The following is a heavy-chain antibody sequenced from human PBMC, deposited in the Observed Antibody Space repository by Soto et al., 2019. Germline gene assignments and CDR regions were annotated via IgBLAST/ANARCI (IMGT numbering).Heavy chain of an antibody. V-gene: IGHV1-18*01. D-gene: IGHD5-18*01. CDR2: ISAYNGNA. CDR3: ARGYSVGWDFDY. Sequence: SLKVSCKASGYTFTTYCMSWVPQAPGQGLEWMGWISAYNGNADCAQTLQSRVTMTTQTSTSTAYMELRSLRTDDTAVYYCARGYSVGWDFDYWGQGTLVTVSS. J-gene: IGHJ4*02. CDR1: GYTFTTYC.